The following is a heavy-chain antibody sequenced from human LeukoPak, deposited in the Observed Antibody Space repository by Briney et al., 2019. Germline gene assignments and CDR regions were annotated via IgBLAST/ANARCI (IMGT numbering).Heavy chain of an antibody. Sequence: GGSLRLSCAVSGLTFSNAWMSWVREAPGKGLEWVGRIKSTTVDGTPEYAVPVKGRFTISRDDSKNTVYLQMNSLKTEDTAVYYCTTGPGNSGYWGQGTLVTVSS. J-gene: IGHJ4*02. D-gene: IGHD4-23*01. CDR2: IKSTTVDGTP. CDR1: GLTFSNAW. V-gene: IGHV3-15*01. CDR3: TTGPGNSGY.